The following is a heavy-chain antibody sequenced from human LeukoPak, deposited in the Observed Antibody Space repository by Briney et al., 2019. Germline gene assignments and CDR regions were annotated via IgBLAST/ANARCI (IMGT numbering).Heavy chain of an antibody. J-gene: IGHJ4*02. CDR3: AKRITMVRGVTCYFDY. CDR1: GFTLSSYA. D-gene: IGHD3-10*01. Sequence: GGSLRLSCAASGFTLSSYAMSWVRQAPGKGLEWVSAISGSGGSTYYADSVKGRFTISRDNSKNTLYLQMNSLRAEDTAVYYCAKRITMVRGVTCYFDYWGQGTLVTVSS. V-gene: IGHV3-23*01. CDR2: ISGSGGST.